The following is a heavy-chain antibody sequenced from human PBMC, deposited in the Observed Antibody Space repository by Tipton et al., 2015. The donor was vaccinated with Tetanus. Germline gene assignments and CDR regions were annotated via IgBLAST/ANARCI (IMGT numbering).Heavy chain of an antibody. J-gene: IGHJ6*02. Sequence: SLRLSCVASGFTFSNYAMSWVRQAPGKGLEWVSGISTSGTSKYYAASVKGRFTFSRDNSNNMLYLQMNNLRVEDTALYYCARDDDPIGNGLDVWGQGTTVTVSS. CDR1: GFTFSNYA. CDR3: ARDDDPIGNGLDV. CDR2: ISTSGTSK. V-gene: IGHV3-23*01. D-gene: IGHD2/OR15-2a*01.